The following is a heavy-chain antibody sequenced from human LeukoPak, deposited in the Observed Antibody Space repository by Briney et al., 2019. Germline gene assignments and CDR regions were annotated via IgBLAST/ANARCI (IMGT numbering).Heavy chain of an antibody. CDR2: ITFSGSST. J-gene: IGHJ4*02. CDR3: AKVKGWWPPTSADY. V-gene: IGHV3-23*01. D-gene: IGHD2-15*01. Sequence: GGSLRLSCVASGFTFSSNAMSWVRQAPGMGPDWVSSITFSGSSTDYADSVKGRFTISRDNSKNTLYLQMSSLRVEDTAVYYGAKVKGWWPPTSADYWGQGTLVTVSS. CDR1: GFTFSSNA.